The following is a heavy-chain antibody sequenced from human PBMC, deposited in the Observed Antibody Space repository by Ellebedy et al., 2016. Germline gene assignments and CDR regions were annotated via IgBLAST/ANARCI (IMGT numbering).Heavy chain of an antibody. CDR2: INHSGTT. J-gene: IGHJ4*02. CDR3: AKRGGTGWYELDY. CDR1: GGSFSGYY. V-gene: IGHV4-34*01. D-gene: IGHD6-19*01. Sequence: SETLSLTCAVYGGSFSGYYWSWIRQPPGKGLEWIGEINHSGTTNYNPSLKSRVTISVDTSKNQFSLRLTSVTAADTAVYYCAKRGGTGWYELDYWGQGRLVTVSS.